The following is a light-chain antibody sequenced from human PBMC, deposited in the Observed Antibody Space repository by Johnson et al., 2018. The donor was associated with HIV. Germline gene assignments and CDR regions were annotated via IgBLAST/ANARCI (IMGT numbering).Light chain of an antibody. CDR2: DNN. CDR3: GTWDSSLIVYV. CDR1: SSNIGNNY. Sequence: QSVLTQPPSVSAAPRQKVTISCSGSSSNIGNNYVSWYQQLPGTAPKLLIYDNNKRPSGIPDRFSGSKSGTSATLGITGLQTGDEADYYCGTWDSSLIVYVFGTGTKVTVL. J-gene: IGLJ1*01. V-gene: IGLV1-51*01.